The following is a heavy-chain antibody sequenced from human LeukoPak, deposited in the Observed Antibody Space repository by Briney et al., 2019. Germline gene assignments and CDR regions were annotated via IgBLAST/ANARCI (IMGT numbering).Heavy chain of an antibody. CDR3: ARDISGRFDY. J-gene: IGHJ4*02. CDR1: GDSVSSNSSA. CDR2: TYYRSKWYI. Sequence: PSQTLSLTCAISGDSVSSNSSAWNWIRQSPSRGLEWLGRTYYRSKWYIDYGGSVKSRITFNADTSKNQFSLQLNSVTPEDTAVYYCARDISGRFDYWGQGTLVTVSS. D-gene: IGHD3-10*01. V-gene: IGHV6-1*01.